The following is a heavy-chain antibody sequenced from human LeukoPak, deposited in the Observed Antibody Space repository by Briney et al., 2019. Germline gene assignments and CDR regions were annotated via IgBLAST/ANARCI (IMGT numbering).Heavy chain of an antibody. CDR1: GYTLTELS. D-gene: IGHD5-12*01. J-gene: IGHJ5*02. V-gene: IGHV1-24*01. Sequence: ASVKVSCKVSGYTLTELSMHLVRQAPGKGLEWMGGFDPEDGETIYAQKFQGRVTMTEDTSTDTAYMELSSLRSEDTAVYYCATAYIAATSGIGWFDPWGQGTLVTVSS. CDR2: FDPEDGET. CDR3: ATAYIAATSGIGWFDP.